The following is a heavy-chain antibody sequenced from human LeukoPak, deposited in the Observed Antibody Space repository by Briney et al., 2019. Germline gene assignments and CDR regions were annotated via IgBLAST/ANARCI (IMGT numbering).Heavy chain of an antibody. J-gene: IGHJ4*02. V-gene: IGHV3-23*01. CDR3: ARDAVN. CDR2: ISGNGGDT. Sequence: PGGSLRLSCAASGFTFSTYSMSWVRQAPGKGLEWVSVISGNGGDTFYADSVKGRFTISRDNVKNTLYLQMNSLTAEDTAVYYCARDAVNWGQGTLVTVSS. CDR1: GFTFSTYS. D-gene: IGHD6-19*01.